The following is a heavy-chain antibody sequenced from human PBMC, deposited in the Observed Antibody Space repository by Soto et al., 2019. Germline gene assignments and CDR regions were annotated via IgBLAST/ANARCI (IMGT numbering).Heavy chain of an antibody. CDR2: ISYDGSNT. J-gene: IGHJ4*02. V-gene: IGHV3-30*18. CDR1: GFTFSSYG. CDR3: AKEGGLSGSYYISSSYYFDY. D-gene: IGHD1-26*01. Sequence: QVQLVESGGGVVQPGRSLRLSCVASGFTFSSYGMHWVRQAPGKGLEWVAIISYDGSNTYYADSVKGRFTISRDNSKNPLYLKMNSLRAEDTSVYYCAKEGGLSGSYYISSSYYFDYWGQGTLVTVSS.